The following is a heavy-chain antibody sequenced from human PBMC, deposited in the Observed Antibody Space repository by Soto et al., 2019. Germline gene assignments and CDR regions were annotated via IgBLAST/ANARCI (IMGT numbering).Heavy chain of an antibody. Sequence: SETLSLTCTVSGGSISSYYWSWIRQPPGKGLEWIGYLYYGGSTNYNPSLKSRVTVSVDTSKNQFSLKLSSATAADTAVYYCARSYDILTGYYYGMDVWGQGTTVTVSS. CDR3: ARSYDILTGYYYGMDV. J-gene: IGHJ6*02. CDR1: GGSISSYY. V-gene: IGHV4-59*01. CDR2: LYYGGST. D-gene: IGHD3-9*01.